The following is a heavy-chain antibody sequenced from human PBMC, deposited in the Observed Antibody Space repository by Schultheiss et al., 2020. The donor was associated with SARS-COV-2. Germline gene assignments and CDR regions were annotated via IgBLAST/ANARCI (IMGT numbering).Heavy chain of an antibody. CDR1: GYTFTGYY. D-gene: IGHD6-13*01. Sequence: ASVKVSCKASGYTFTGYYMHWVRQAPGQGLEWMGWINPNSGGTNYAQKFQGWVTMTRDTSTSTAYMELRSLRSEDTAVYYCARVKVGYSSSWYPTHYYGMDVWGQGTTVTVSS. CDR2: INPNSGGT. CDR3: ARVKVGYSSSWYPTHYYGMDV. V-gene: IGHV1-2*04. J-gene: IGHJ6*02.